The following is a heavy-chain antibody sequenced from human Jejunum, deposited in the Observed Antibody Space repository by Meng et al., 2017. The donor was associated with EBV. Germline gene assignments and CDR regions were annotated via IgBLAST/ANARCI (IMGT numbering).Heavy chain of an antibody. CDR2: INQVGST. V-gene: IGHV4-34*01. J-gene: IGHJ4*02. D-gene: IGHD3-3*01. CDR1: GGSFGGYF. Sequence: QVQLQQWGSGLLEPSETLSLTFAVSGGSFGGYFWTWIRQAPGKGLEWIGEINQVGSTNYNPSLKSRVTISVDTSNIQFSLKVTSVTAADTAVYYCARSGAIIGVQGAPDYWGQGTLVTVSS. CDR3: ARSGAIIGVQGAPDY.